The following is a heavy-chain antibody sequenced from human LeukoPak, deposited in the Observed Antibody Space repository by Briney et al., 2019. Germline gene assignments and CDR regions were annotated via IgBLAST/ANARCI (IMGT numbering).Heavy chain of an antibody. CDR2: IRGSGDST. J-gene: IGHJ4*02. CDR1: GFTFSSYA. Sequence: GGSLRLSCAASGFTFSSYAMTWVRQAPGKGLEWVSSIRGSGDSTYYADSVKGRFTLSRDNFKNTLYLQMNSLRAEDTAVYYCAKGAGTSKIGSFGYWGQGTLVTVSS. D-gene: IGHD1-7*01. V-gene: IGHV3-23*01. CDR3: AKGAGTSKIGSFGY.